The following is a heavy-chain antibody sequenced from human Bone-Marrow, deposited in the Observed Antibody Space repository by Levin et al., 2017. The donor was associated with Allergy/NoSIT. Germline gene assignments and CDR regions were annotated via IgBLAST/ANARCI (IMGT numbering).Heavy chain of an antibody. CDR3: ARGTTVVPTEYYFDY. J-gene: IGHJ4*02. D-gene: IGHD4-23*01. CDR2: ISAYNGNT. CDR1: GYTFTSYG. V-gene: IGHV1-18*01. Sequence: ASVKVSCKASGYTFTSYGISWVRQAPGQGLEWMGWISAYNGNTNYAQKLQGRVTMTPDTSTSTAYMELRSLRSDDTAVYYCARGTTVVPTEYYFDYWGQGTLVTVSS.